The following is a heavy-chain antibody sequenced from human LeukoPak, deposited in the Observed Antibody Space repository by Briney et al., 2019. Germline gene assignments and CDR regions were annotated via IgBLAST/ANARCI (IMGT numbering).Heavy chain of an antibody. D-gene: IGHD3-10*01. Sequence: GASVKVSCKASGYTFTSYDINWVRQATGQGLEWMGWMNPNSGNTGYAQKFQGRVTMTTDTSTSTAYMELRSLRSDDTAVYYCARDSLWFGELSSDYWGQGTLVTVSS. V-gene: IGHV1-8*01. J-gene: IGHJ4*02. CDR3: ARDSLWFGELSSDY. CDR2: MNPNSGNT. CDR1: GYTFTSYD.